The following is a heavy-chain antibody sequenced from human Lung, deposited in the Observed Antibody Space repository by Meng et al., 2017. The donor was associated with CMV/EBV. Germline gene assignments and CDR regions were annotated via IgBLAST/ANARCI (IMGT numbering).Heavy chain of an antibody. CDR1: WFTVSSNY. Sequence: PSCAAPWFTVSSNYMNWVRQAPGKGLEWVSVIYSGGSTYYADSVKGRFTISRDNSKTTLYLQMNSLRAEDTAVYYCARDSQGHFDYWGQGTLVTVSS. CDR2: IYSGGST. CDR3: ARDSQGHFDY. J-gene: IGHJ4*02. V-gene: IGHV3-53*01.